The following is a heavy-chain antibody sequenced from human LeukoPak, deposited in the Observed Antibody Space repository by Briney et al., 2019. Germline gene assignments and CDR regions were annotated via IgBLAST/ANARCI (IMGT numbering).Heavy chain of an antibody. CDR2: IYYSVST. CDR3: ARGYQRATRLIVVVHVHFDY. CDR1: GVSISSYY. Sequence: SETLSLTCTVSGVSISSYYWSWIRQPPGKRLEGSGYIYYSVSTTYNPSLKSRVTISVDTSKIHFSLKLSSVTAAATAVYYCARGYQRATRLIVVVHVHFDYWGQGTLVTVSS. D-gene: IGHD3-22*01. J-gene: IGHJ4*02. V-gene: IGHV4-59*12.